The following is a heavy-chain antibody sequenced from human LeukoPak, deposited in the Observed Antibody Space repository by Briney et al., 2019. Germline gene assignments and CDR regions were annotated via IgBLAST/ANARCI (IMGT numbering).Heavy chain of an antibody. D-gene: IGHD1-26*01. CDR2: MYYSESP. CDR3: VRQEGRRYFDL. Sequence: SETLSLTCTVSGVSISSNSHYWGWIRQPPGKGLEWIGSMYYSESPYYNPSLKSRVTVSGDTSKNQFSLRLTSVTAADTAVYYCVRQEGRRYFDLWGRSSLITVSS. V-gene: IGHV4-39*01. J-gene: IGHJ2*01. CDR1: GVSISSNSHY.